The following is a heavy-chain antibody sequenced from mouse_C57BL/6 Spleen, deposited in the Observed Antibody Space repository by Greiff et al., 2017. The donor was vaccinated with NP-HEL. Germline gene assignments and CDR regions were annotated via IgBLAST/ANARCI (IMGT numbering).Heavy chain of an antibody. D-gene: IGHD1-1*01. CDR3: ARLVATGAMDY. J-gene: IGHJ4*01. Sequence: QVQLKQSGAELVKPGASVKISCKASGYAFSSYWMNWVKQRPGKGLEWIGQIYPGDGDTNYNGKFKGKATLTADKSSSTAYMQLSSLTSEDSAVYFCARLVATGAMDYWGQGTSVTVSS. CDR1: GYAFSSYW. CDR2: IYPGDGDT. V-gene: IGHV1-80*01.